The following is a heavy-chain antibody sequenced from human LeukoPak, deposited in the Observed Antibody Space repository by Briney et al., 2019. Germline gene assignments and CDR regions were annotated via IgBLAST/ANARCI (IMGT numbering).Heavy chain of an antibody. J-gene: IGHJ4*02. CDR2: INHSGST. CDR3: ARRGPQLWSYYFDY. Sequence: SETLSLTCAVYGGSFSGYYWSWIRQPPGKGLEWIGEINHSGSTNYNPSLKSRVTISVDTSKNQFSLKLSSVTAADTAVYYCARRGPQLWSYYFDYWGQGTLVTVSS. D-gene: IGHD5-18*01. CDR1: GGSFSGYY. V-gene: IGHV4-34*01.